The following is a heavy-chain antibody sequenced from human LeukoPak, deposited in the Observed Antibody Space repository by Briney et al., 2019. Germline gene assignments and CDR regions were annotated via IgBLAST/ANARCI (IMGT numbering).Heavy chain of an antibody. CDR2: VYDSGST. J-gene: IGHJ4*02. V-gene: IGHV4-59*01. CDR1: GGSISGYY. Sequence: SETLSLTCTVSGGSISGYYWAWIRQPPGKGLEWIGYVYDSGSTNYNPSLKSRVTISVDTSKNQFSLKLSSVTAADTAVYYCAGTYYDFWSGYFRTSATPGSHDYWGQGTLVTVSS. D-gene: IGHD3-3*01. CDR3: AGTYYDFWSGYFRTSATPGSHDY.